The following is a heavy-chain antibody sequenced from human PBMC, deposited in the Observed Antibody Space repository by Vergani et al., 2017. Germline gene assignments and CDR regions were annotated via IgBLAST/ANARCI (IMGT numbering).Heavy chain of an antibody. J-gene: IGHJ6*03. Sequence: VQLVESGGGVVQPGRSLRLSCAASGFTFSSYAMHWVRQAPGKGLEWVSSISSSSSYIYYADSVKGRFTISRDNAKNSLYLQMNSLRAEDTAVYYCARVGSSSSQYYYYYMDVWGKGTTVTVSS. V-gene: IGHV3-21*01. CDR1: GFTFSSYA. CDR3: ARVGSSSSQYYYYYMDV. D-gene: IGHD6-6*01. CDR2: ISSSSSYI.